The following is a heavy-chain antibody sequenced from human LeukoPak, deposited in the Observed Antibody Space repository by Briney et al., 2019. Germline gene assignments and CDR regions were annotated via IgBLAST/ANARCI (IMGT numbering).Heavy chain of an antibody. CDR1: GFTFSNAW. J-gene: IGHJ4*02. Sequence: GGSLRLSCAASGFTFSNAWMSWVRQAPGKGLGWVGRIKRKSDGGTPDNAAPVKGRFTISRDDSKNTLYLQMNSLKIEDTAMYYCATDLGGYYSGSGSYWGSLDYWGQGTVVTVSS. CDR3: ATDLGGYYSGSGSYWGSLDY. D-gene: IGHD3-10*01. V-gene: IGHV3-15*01. CDR2: IKRKSDGGTP.